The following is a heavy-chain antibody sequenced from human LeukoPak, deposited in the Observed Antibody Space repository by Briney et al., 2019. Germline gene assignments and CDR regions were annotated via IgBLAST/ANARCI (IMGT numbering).Heavy chain of an antibody. J-gene: IGHJ6*03. D-gene: IGHD2-2*01. Sequence: GESLKISCKASGYTFTGDWIGWVRQMPGKGLEWMGIINPGDSDTKYNAPFQGQVTISADKSISTAYLQWGSLKASDTATYYCARSALYCSSTVCPPYMDVWGKGTTVTVSS. CDR1: GYTFTGDW. CDR2: INPGDSDT. CDR3: ARSALYCSSTVCPPYMDV. V-gene: IGHV5-51*01.